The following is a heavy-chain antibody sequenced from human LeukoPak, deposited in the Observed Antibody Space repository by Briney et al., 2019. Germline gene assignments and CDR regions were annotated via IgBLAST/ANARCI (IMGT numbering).Heavy chain of an antibody. J-gene: IGHJ6*02. Sequence: PSETLSLTCTVSGGSISSYYWSWIRQPPGKGLEWIGYIYYSGSTNYNPSLKSRVTISVDTSKNHFSLKLSSVTAADTAVYYCARDRRYYGMDVWGQGTTVTVSS. CDR3: ARDRRYYGMDV. V-gene: IGHV4-59*01. CDR2: IYYSGST. CDR1: GGSISSYY.